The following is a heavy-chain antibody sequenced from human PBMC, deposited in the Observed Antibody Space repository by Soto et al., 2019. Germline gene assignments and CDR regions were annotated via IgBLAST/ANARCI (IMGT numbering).Heavy chain of an antibody. CDR3: ARDLPSGSCGGDCHPYGMAV. D-gene: IGHD2-21*02. J-gene: IGHJ6*02. CDR1: GFTFSSYG. Sequence: PGGSLRLSCAASGFTFSSYGMHWVRQAPGKELEWVAVIWYDGSNKYYADSVKGRFTISRDNSKNTLYLQMNSLRAEDTAVYYCARDLPSGSCGGDCHPYGMAVWGQGTTVTVSS. CDR2: IWYDGSNK. V-gene: IGHV3-33*01.